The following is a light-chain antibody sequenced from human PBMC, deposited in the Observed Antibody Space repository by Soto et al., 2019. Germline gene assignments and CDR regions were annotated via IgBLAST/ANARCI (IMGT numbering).Light chain of an antibody. CDR3: QSYDSSRSVL. Sequence: QSVLTQPPSVSGAPGQRVTISCTGSSSNIGAGYDVHWYQQLPGTAPKFLIYGNSNRPSGVPDRFSGSKSGTSASLAITGLQAEDEADYYCQSYDSSRSVLFGGGTKVTVL. CDR1: SSNIGAGYD. V-gene: IGLV1-40*01. J-gene: IGLJ2*01. CDR2: GNS.